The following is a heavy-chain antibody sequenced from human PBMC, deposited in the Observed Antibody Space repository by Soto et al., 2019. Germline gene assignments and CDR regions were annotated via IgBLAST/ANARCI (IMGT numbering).Heavy chain of an antibody. D-gene: IGHD5-18*01. CDR2: ISSSSSYI. CDR3: ARDGTAMAYYYYYYGMDV. Sequence: GSLRLSCAASGFTFSSYSMNWVRQAPGKGLEWVSSISSSSSYIYYADSVKGRFTISRDNAKNSLYLQMNSLRAEDTAVYYCARDGTAMAYYYYYYGMDVWGQGTTVTVSS. CDR1: GFTFSSYS. J-gene: IGHJ6*02. V-gene: IGHV3-21*01.